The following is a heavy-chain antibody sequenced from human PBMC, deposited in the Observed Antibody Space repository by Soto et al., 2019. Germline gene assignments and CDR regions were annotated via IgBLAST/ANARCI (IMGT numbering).Heavy chain of an antibody. Sequence: QVQLEQSGAEVKEPGASMKVSCQASGYTFTSYYIHWVRQAPGQGLEWMGVSHVGPDTTMYAQKFQGRVTMTRDKSTSTVYMELSSLISEDTAVYFCARESSGTQYFDYWGQGTLVTVSS. J-gene: IGHJ4*02. CDR3: ARESSGTQYFDY. V-gene: IGHV1-46*01. CDR1: GYTFTSYY. CDR2: SHVGPDTT. D-gene: IGHD6-19*01.